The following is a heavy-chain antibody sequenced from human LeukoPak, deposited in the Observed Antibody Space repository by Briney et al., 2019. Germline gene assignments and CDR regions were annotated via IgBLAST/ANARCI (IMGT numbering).Heavy chain of an antibody. CDR1: GGSISSSFYY. V-gene: IGHV4-39*07. Sequence: SETLSLTRTVSGGSISSSFYYWGWIRQPPGKGLEWIGSAYYSGSTYYNPSLKSRVTISVDTSKNQFSLKLSSVTAADTAVYYCARQSAGRYCSGGSCYPYYFDYWGQGTLVTVSS. CDR2: AYYSGST. D-gene: IGHD2-15*01. CDR3: ARQSAGRYCSGGSCYPYYFDY. J-gene: IGHJ4*02.